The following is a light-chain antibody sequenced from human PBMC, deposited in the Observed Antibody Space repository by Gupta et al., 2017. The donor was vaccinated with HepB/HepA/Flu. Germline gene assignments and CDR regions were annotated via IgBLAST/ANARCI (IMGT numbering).Light chain of an antibody. CDR1: QSVSNN. CDR3: QQYNNWLIT. CDR2: GAS. Sequence: EIVMTPSQATLSVSPGERATLSCRTSQSVSNNLAWYQQKPGQAPRLLIYGASTRTTGIPARFSGAGSGTQFTLTISSLQSEDFAVYYCQQYNNWLITFGQGTRLEIK. V-gene: IGKV3-15*01. J-gene: IGKJ5*01.